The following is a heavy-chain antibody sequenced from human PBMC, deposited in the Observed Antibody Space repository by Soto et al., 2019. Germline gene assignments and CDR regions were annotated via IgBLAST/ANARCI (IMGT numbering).Heavy chain of an antibody. D-gene: IGHD2-15*01. J-gene: IGHJ5*02. V-gene: IGHV4-30-4*01. CDR3: AIDRVAVAVGDA. Sequence: QVQLQESGPGLVKASQTLSLTCNVSGGSVSSGDYYWSWIRQPPGKGLEWIGYISHSGSTYSNPSLKGRLAMSIDTSKNQCSLQLRSVTAADPAVYFCAIDRVAVAVGDAWGPGTLVTVSS. CDR2: ISHSGST. CDR1: GGSVSSGDYY.